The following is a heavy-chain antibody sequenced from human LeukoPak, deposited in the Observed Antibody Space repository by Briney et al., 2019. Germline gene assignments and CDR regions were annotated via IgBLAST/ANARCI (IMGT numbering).Heavy chain of an antibody. CDR2: ISAYNGNT. Sequence: ASVKVSCKASGYTFTSYGISWVRQAPGQGLEWMGWISAYNGNTNYAQKLQGRVTMTTDTSTSTAYMELRSLRSDDTAVYYCARKMGPYDNYYSLDVWGKGTTVTISS. CDR1: GYTFTSYG. V-gene: IGHV1-18*01. J-gene: IGHJ6*03. CDR3: ARKMGPYDNYYSLDV. D-gene: IGHD3-22*01.